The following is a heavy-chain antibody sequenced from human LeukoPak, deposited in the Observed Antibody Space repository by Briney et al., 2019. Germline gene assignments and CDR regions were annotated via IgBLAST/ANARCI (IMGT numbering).Heavy chain of an antibody. CDR2: ISSNGGST. Sequence: GGSLRLSCSASGFTFSSYAMHWVRQAPGKGLEYVSAISSNGGSTYYADSVKGRFTISRDNSKNTLYLQMSSLRAEDTAVYYCVKSLRYFGWLHWGQGTLVTVSS. J-gene: IGHJ4*02. D-gene: IGHD3-9*01. CDR3: VKSLRYFGWLH. V-gene: IGHV3-64D*09. CDR1: GFTFSSYA.